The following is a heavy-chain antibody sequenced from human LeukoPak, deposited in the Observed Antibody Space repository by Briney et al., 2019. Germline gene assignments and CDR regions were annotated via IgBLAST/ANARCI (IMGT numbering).Heavy chain of an antibody. D-gene: IGHD1-26*01. CDR3: ARAGSGSYFSYYYYYMDV. J-gene: IGHJ6*03. Sequence: GASVKVSCKASGYTFTGYYMHWVRQAPGQGLEWMGWINPNSGGTNYAQKLQGRVTMTTDTSTSTAYMELRSLRSDDTAVYYCARAGSGSYFSYYYYYMDVWGKGTTVTVSS. CDR2: INPNSGGT. V-gene: IGHV1-2*02. CDR1: GYTFTGYY.